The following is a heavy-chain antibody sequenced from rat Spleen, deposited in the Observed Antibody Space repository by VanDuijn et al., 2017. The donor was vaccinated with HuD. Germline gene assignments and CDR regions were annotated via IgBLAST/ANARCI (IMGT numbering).Heavy chain of an antibody. CDR3: ATRGTGVRFAY. V-gene: IGHV5-17*01. J-gene: IGHJ3*01. CDR1: GFTFSDYA. D-gene: IGHD4-3*01. Sequence: EVQLVESGGGLVQPGRSLKLSCAASGFTFSDYAMAWVRQAPKKGLEWVATIIYDGSSTYYRDSVKGRFTISRDNAKSTLYLQMDSLRSEDTATYYCATRGTGVRFAYWGQGTLVTVSS. CDR2: IIYDGSST.